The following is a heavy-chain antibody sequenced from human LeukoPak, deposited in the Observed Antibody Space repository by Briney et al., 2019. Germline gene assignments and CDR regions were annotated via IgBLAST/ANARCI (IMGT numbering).Heavy chain of an antibody. CDR2: ISYDGSNK. V-gene: IGHV3-30*03. D-gene: IGHD4-17*01. CDR3: ARAETTVTNLDY. CDR1: GFTFSSYG. Sequence: PGGSLRLSCAASGFTFSSYGMHWVRQAPGKGLEWVAVISYDGSNKYYADSVKGRFTISRDNSKNTLYLQMNSLRAEDTAVYYCARAETTVTNLDYWGQGTLVTVSS. J-gene: IGHJ4*02.